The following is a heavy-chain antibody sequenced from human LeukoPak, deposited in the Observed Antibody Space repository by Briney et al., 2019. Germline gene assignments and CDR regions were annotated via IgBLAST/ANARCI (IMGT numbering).Heavy chain of an antibody. D-gene: IGHD1-26*01. Sequence: PGGSLRLSCAASGFTFSNSWMAWVRQAPGKGPEWVANIKQDGSTKHYADSLKGRFTISRDNPKNSLYLQMNNLRADDTAVYYCTRDTDGSLDYWGQGILVTVAS. CDR3: TRDTDGSLDY. V-gene: IGHV3-7*01. CDR1: GFTFSNSW. CDR2: IKQDGSTK. J-gene: IGHJ4*02.